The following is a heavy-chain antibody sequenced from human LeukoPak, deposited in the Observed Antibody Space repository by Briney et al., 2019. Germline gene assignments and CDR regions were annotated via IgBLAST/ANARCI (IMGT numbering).Heavy chain of an antibody. J-gene: IGHJ6*02. D-gene: IGHD6-13*01. CDR3: AIAAAGSYYYYGMDV. V-gene: IGHV1-2*04. Sequence: ASVKVSCKASGYTFTGYYMHWVRQAPGQGLEWMGWINPNSGGTNYAQKFQGWVTMTRDTSISTAYMELSRLRSDDTAVYYCAIAAAGSYYYYGMDVWGQGTTVTVSS. CDR1: GYTFTGYY. CDR2: INPNSGGT.